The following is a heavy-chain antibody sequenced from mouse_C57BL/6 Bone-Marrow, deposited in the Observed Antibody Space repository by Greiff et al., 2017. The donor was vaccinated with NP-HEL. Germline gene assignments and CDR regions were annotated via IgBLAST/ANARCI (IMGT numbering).Heavy chain of an antibody. V-gene: IGHV5-15*01. J-gene: IGHJ3*01. CDR1: GFTFSDYG. Sequence: EVHLVESGGGLVQPGGSLKLSCAASGFTFSDYGMAWVRQAPRKGPEWVAFISNLAYSIYYADTVTGRFTLSRENAKNTLYLEMSSLRSEETAMYYCARLGYYAWFAYWGQGTLVTVSA. CDR3: ARLGYYAWFAY. D-gene: IGHD2-3*01. CDR2: ISNLAYSI.